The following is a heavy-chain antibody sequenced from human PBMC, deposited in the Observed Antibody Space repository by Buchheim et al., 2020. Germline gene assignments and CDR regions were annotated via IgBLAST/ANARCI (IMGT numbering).Heavy chain of an antibody. CDR2: INPSGGST. V-gene: IGHV1-46*03. CDR3: AREEAAADIYYYYGMDV. CDR1: GYTFTSYY. D-gene: IGHD6-13*01. Sequence: QVQLVQSGAEVKKPGASVKVSCKASGYTFTSYYMHWVRQAPGQGLEWMGIINPSGGSTSYAQKFQGRVTMTRETSTSTVYMELSSLRSEDTAVYYCAREEAAADIYYYYGMDVWGQGTT. J-gene: IGHJ6*02.